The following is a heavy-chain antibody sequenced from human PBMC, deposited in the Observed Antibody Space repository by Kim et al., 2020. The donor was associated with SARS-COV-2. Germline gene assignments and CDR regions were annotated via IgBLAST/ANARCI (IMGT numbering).Heavy chain of an antibody. Sequence: GGSLRLSCTASGFASGDYPMSWVRQAPGKGLEWVGYIRTKTYGATTEYAASVRGRFIISRDDSESIAYLQLNSLKTEDTAVYYCSRAVRLSGDAFDIWGQGTMVTVSS. D-gene: IGHD3-10*01. V-gene: IGHV3-49*04. CDR1: GFASGDYP. CDR3: SRAVRLSGDAFDI. J-gene: IGHJ3*02. CDR2: IRTKTYGATT.